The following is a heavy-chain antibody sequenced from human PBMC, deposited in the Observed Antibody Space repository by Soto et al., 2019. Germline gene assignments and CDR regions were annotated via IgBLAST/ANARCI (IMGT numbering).Heavy chain of an antibody. Sequence: SGGSLRLSCAASGCTFSSYAMSWVRQAPGKGLEWVSAISGSGGSTYYADSVKGRFTISRDNSKNTLYLQMNSLRAEDTAVYYCAKRYDFDRLYYYYMDVWGKGTTVTVSS. CDR2: ISGSGGST. D-gene: IGHD3-3*01. CDR1: GCTFSSYA. CDR3: AKRYDFDRLYYYYMDV. V-gene: IGHV3-23*01. J-gene: IGHJ6*03.